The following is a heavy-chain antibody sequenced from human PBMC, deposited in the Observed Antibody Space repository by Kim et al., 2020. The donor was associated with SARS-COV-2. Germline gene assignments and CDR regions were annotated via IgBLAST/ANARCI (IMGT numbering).Heavy chain of an antibody. CDR3: IVYRPDAFDI. J-gene: IGHJ3*02. V-gene: IGHV3-73*01. D-gene: IGHD3-16*02. Sequence: GGSLRLSCAASGFTFSGSAMHWVRQASGKGLEWVGRIRSKANSYATAYAASVKGRFTISRDDSKNTAYLQMNSLKTEDTAVYYCIVYRPDAFDIWGQGTMVTVSS. CDR2: IRSKANSYAT. CDR1: GFTFSGSA.